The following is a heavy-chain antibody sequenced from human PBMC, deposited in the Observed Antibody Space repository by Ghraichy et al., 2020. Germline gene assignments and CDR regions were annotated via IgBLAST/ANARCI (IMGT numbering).Heavy chain of an antibody. Sequence: LSLTCAASGFTFSSYWMHWVRQVPGKGLVWVSRINSDGSSTSYADSVKGRFTISRDNAKNTLYLQMNSLRAEDTAIFYCANSLRSSSQIDYWGQGTLVTVSS. CDR3: ANSLRSSSQIDY. CDR1: GFTFSSYW. CDR2: INSDGSST. V-gene: IGHV3-74*01. D-gene: IGHD6-13*01. J-gene: IGHJ4*02.